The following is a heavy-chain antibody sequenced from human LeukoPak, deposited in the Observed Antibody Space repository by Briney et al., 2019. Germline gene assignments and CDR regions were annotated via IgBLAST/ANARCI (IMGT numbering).Heavy chain of an antibody. V-gene: IGHV1-3*01. CDR2: INAGNGNT. CDR1: GYIFISYA. J-gene: IGHJ4*02. D-gene: IGHD6-13*01. Sequence: ASVKVSCKASGYIFISYAMHWVRQAPGQRPEWMGWINAGNGNTKYSQKFQGRVIISRDTSASTAYMELSNLRSEDTAVYYCARGAFQQPNGYWGQGTLVTVSS. CDR3: ARGAFQQPNGY.